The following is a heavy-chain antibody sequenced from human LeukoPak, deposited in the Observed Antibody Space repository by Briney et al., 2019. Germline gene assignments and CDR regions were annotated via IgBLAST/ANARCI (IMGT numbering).Heavy chain of an antibody. CDR3: AKDGYSYGDSTGYFDY. D-gene: IGHD5-18*01. CDR2: ISGSGGST. CDR1: GFTSSSYA. V-gene: IGHV3-23*01. J-gene: IGHJ4*02. Sequence: GGSLRLSCAASGFTSSSYAMSWVRQAPGKGVEWGSAISGSGGSTYYADSVKGRFTISRDNSKNTLYLPLNSLRAEDTAVYYCAKDGYSYGDSTGYFDYWGQGTLVTVSS.